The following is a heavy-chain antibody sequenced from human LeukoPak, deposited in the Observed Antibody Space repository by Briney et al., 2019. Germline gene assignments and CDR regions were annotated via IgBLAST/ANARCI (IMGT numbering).Heavy chain of an antibody. V-gene: IGHV1-18*01. CDR1: DYTFTSYG. CDR2: ISTYNGNT. J-gene: IGHJ6*02. CDR3: ARDRGADSTGMDV. D-gene: IGHD2/OR15-2a*01. Sequence: ASVKLSCKASDYTFTSYGFSWVRQAPGQGLEWMGWISTYNGNTNYAQKFQGRVTMTTDTSTSTAYMELRSLRSDATAVYYCARDRGADSTGMDVWGQGTTVTVSS.